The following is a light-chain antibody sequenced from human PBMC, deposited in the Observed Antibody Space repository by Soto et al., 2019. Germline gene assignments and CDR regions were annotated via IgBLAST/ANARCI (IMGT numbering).Light chain of an antibody. CDR2: DVN. J-gene: IGLJ2*01. V-gene: IGLV2-11*01. CDR1: SSDIGYYNY. CDR3: CSYAGSYTEL. Sequence: QSVLTQPRSVSGSPGQSVTISCTGTSSDIGYYNYVSWYQQHPGKAPKLMIYDVNKRPSGVPDRFSGSKSGNTASLTISGLQAEDEADYYCCSYAGSYTELFGGGTKLTVL.